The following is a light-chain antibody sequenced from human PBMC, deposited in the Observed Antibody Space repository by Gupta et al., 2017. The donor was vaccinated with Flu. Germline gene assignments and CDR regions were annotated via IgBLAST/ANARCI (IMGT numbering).Light chain of an antibody. J-gene: IGKJ4*01. Sequence: DIQMTQSPSPLSASLGVRVTITCRASQNITKFLLWYQQKPGKAPKLLMYAVSTLQSGVPSRFSGSGSGTDFTLTIRSLQPEDSATYYCQQSYSTPTFGGGTKVEI. CDR1: QNITKF. CDR2: AVS. CDR3: QQSYSTPT. V-gene: IGKV1-39*01.